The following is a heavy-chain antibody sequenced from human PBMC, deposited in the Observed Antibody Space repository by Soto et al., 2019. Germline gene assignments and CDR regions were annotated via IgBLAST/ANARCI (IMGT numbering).Heavy chain of an antibody. CDR2: ISANSGNT. V-gene: IGHV1-18*01. D-gene: IGHD4-17*01. CDR1: GYIFTING. J-gene: IGHJ4*02. Sequence: QVQLVQSGAEVKMPGASVKVSCQASGYIFTINGISWVRQAPGQGLEWLGWISANSGNTNYAQKVQDRVILTTKTSTATAYMELRSLRSDDTAVYYCARDRNHGLDNWGQGTLVTVSS. CDR3: ARDRNHGLDN.